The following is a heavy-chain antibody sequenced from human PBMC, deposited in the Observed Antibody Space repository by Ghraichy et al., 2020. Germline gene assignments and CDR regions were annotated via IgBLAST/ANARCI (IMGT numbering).Heavy chain of an antibody. CDR2: TIYRSKWFN. CDR3: VRGKFSAFDI. CDR1: GDSLSSNGVA. J-gene: IGHJ3*02. Sequence: SETLSLTCAVSGDSLSSNGVAWNWIRQSPSGGLEWLGRTIYRSKWFNDYATSLKSRITISPDTSKNQFSLQLNSVTPEDTAVYYCVRGKFSAFDIWDQGALVSVSS. V-gene: IGHV6-1*01. D-gene: IGHD3-3*01.